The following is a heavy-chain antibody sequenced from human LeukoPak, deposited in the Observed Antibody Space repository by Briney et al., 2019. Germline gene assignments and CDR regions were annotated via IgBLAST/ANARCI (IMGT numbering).Heavy chain of an antibody. D-gene: IGHD6-13*01. J-gene: IGHJ4*02. Sequence: ASVKVSCKASGYSFTSYGLNWVRQATGQGLEWMGWMNPNSGNTGYAQKFQGRVTMTRNTSISTAYMELSSLRSEDTAVYYCARRLAAAGRLTIGYWGQGTLVTVSS. CDR2: MNPNSGNT. CDR3: ARRLAAAGRLTIGY. CDR1: GYSFTSYG. V-gene: IGHV1-8*01.